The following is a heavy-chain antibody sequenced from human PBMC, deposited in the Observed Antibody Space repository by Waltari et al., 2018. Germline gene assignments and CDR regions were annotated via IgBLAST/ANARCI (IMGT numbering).Heavy chain of an antibody. CDR2: INHSGNT. J-gene: IGHJ4*02. V-gene: IGHV4-34*01. CDR3: ARDPTRLRTFDY. D-gene: IGHD3-16*01. Sequence: QVQLQQWGAGLLKPSETLSLTCAVYGGSFSDYYWSWIRQPPGKGLEWIGEINHSGNTNYNPSLKSRVTISVDTSKNQLSLKLSSATAADTAVYYCARDPTRLRTFDYWGQGTLVTVSS. CDR1: GGSFSDYY.